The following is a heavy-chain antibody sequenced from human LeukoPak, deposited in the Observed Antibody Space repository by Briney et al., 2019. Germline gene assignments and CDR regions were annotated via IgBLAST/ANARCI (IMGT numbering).Heavy chain of an antibody. CDR3: ARRFKRFGIASAGSYLDV. D-gene: IGHD6-13*01. CDR2: IWYDGSNK. J-gene: IGHJ6*03. CDR1: GFTFSSYG. Sequence: PGGSLRLSCAASGFTFSSYGMHWVRQAPGKGLEWVAVIWYDGSNKYYADSVKGRFTISRDNSKNTLYLQMNSLRAEDTAVYYCARRFKRFGIASAGSYLDVWGKGTTGTVSS. V-gene: IGHV3-33*01.